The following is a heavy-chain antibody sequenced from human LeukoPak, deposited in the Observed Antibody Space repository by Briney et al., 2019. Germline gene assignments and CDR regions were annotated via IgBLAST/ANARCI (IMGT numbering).Heavy chain of an antibody. CDR1: GFTFSSYW. Sequence: GGSLRLSCAASGFTFSSYWMHWVRHAPGKGLVWVSRINSDGSSTSYADSVKGRFTISRDNSKNTVYLQMNSLRVEDTAVYYCAKDDPTGRYLWGQGTLVPVSS. J-gene: IGHJ4*02. D-gene: IGHD1-26*01. CDR2: INSDGSST. CDR3: AKDDPTGRYL. V-gene: IGHV3-74*01.